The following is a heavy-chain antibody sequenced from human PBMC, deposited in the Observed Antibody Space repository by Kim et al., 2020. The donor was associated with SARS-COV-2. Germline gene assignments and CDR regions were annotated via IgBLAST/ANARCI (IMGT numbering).Heavy chain of an antibody. J-gene: IGHJ6*02. D-gene: IGHD6-19*01. CDR1: GFTFSSYA. Sequence: GGSLRLSCAASGFTFSSYAMHWVRQAPGKGLEWVAVIWYDGSNKYYADSVKGRFTISRDNSKNTLYLQMNSLRAEDTAVYYCAKDGGEQWLVQYYYGMDVWGQGTTVTVSS. V-gene: IGHV3-33*06. CDR2: IWYDGSNK. CDR3: AKDGGEQWLVQYYYGMDV.